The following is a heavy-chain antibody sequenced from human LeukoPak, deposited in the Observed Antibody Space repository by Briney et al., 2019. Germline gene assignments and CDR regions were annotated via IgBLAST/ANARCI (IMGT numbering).Heavy chain of an antibody. CDR3: ARGRLGCSSTSCTSLYYYYYYMDV. CDR2: IIPIFGTA. V-gene: IGHV1-69*05. CDR1: GGTFSSYA. J-gene: IGHJ6*03. Sequence: ASVKVSCKASGGTFSSYAISWVRQAPGQGLEWMGGIIPIFGTANYAQKFQGRVTITTDESTSTAYMELSSLRSEDTAVYYCARGRLGCSSTSCTSLYYYYYYMDVWGKGTTVTVSS. D-gene: IGHD2-2*01.